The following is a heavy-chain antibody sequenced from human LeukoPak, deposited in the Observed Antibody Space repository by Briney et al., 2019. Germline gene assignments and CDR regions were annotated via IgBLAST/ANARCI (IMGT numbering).Heavy chain of an antibody. CDR1: GFTFSNYA. V-gene: IGHV3-23*01. CDR2: LGGSGGST. J-gene: IGHJ4*02. Sequence: PGGSLRLSCAASGFTFSNYAMSWVRQAPGKGLEWVSALGGSGGSTYYADSVKGRFTLSRDSSENTLYLQMDSLRAEDTAVYYCAKTPLYYYDSSGHLYYFDHWGQGTLVTVSS. D-gene: IGHD3-22*01. CDR3: AKTPLYYYDSSGHLYYFDH.